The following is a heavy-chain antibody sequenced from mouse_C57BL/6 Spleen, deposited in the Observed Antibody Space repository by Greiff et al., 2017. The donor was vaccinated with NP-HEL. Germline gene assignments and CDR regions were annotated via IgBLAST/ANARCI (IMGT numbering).Heavy chain of an antibody. CDR3: ARSPPHCYGSSPFAY. CDR1: GYSFTGYY. D-gene: IGHD1-1*01. Sequence: VQLQQSGPELVKPGASVKISCKASGYSFTGYYMNWVKQSPEKSLEWIGEINPSTGGTTYNQKFKAKATLTVDKSSSTAYMQLKSLTSEDSAVYYCARSPPHCYGSSPFAYWGQGTLVTVSA. CDR2: INPSTGGT. J-gene: IGHJ3*01. V-gene: IGHV1-42*01.